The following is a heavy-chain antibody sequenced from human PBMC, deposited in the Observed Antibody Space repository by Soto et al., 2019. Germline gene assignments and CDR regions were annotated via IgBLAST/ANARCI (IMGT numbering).Heavy chain of an antibody. Sequence: GGSLRLSCAASGFTFSSYAMSWVRQAPGKGLEWVSAISGSGGSTYYADSVKGRFTISRDNSKNTLYLQMHSLRAEDTAVYYCAKYHYDILTGYYNYWGQGTLVTVSS. V-gene: IGHV3-23*01. CDR3: AKYHYDILTGYYNY. CDR2: ISGSGGST. D-gene: IGHD3-9*01. J-gene: IGHJ4*02. CDR1: GFTFSSYA.